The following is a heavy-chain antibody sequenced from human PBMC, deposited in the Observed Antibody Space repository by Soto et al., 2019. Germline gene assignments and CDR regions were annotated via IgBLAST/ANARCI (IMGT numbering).Heavy chain of an antibody. CDR2: ISAYNSNT. J-gene: IGHJ4*02. CDR3: ARDTPPTDY. Sequence: QVQLVQSGAEVKKPGASVKVTCKTSGYTFTSYHISWVRQAPGQGLEWMGWISAYNSNTNYAQKFQGRVTMTTDTLTSRAYMELRSLRSDDTAVYYCARDTPPTDYWGQGTLVTVSS. V-gene: IGHV1-18*01. CDR1: GYTFTSYH.